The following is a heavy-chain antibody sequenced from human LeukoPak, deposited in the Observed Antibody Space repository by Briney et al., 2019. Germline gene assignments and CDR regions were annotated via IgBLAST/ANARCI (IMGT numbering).Heavy chain of an antibody. Sequence: GASVKVSCKASGYTFTSYYMHWVRQAPGQGLEWMGIINPSGGSTSYAQKFQGRVTMTRDTSTSTVYMELSSLRSEDTDVYYCARDRRGNSGYYTNFDYWGQGTLVTVSS. V-gene: IGHV1-46*01. CDR1: GYTFTSYY. CDR3: ARDRRGNSGYYTNFDY. CDR2: INPSGGST. D-gene: IGHD3-22*01. J-gene: IGHJ4*02.